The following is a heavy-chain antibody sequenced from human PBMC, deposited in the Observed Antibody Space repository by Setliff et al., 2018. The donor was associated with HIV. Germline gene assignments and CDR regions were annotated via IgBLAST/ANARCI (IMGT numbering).Heavy chain of an antibody. J-gene: IGHJ4*02. CDR3: ARGQPPPGPGLVRGAYSSGSLDY. Sequence: SETLSLTCAVYGGSFSDYYWSWIRQPPGKGLEWIGEINHSGSTEYNSSLKGRVTISVDTSKKQFSLNLTSLTAADTAVYYCARGQPPPGPGLVRGAYSSGSLDYWGQGTPVTVSS. CDR2: INHSGST. D-gene: IGHD3-10*01. CDR1: GGSFSDYY. V-gene: IGHV4-34*01.